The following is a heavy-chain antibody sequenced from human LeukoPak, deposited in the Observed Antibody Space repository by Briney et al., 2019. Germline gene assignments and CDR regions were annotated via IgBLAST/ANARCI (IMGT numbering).Heavy chain of an antibody. J-gene: IGHJ4*02. CDR1: GYTFTSYG. CDR3: ARDELLYQPSDY. D-gene: IGHD2-2*02. V-gene: IGHV1-18*01. Sequence: ASVKVSCNASGYTFTSYGISWVRQAPGQGLEWMGWISAYNGNTNYAQKLQGRVTMTTDTSTSTAYMELRSLRSDDTAVYYCARDELLYQPSDYWGQGTLVTVSS. CDR2: ISAYNGNT.